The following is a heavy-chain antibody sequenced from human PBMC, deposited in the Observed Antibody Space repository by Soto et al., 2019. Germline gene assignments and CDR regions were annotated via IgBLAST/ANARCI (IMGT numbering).Heavy chain of an antibody. J-gene: IGHJ6*02. D-gene: IGHD3-10*01. CDR2: IYTSGST. V-gene: IGHV4-4*07. Sequence: SETLSLTXTVSGGSISSYYWSWIRQPAGKGLGWIGRIYTSGSTNYNPSLKSRVTMSVDTSKNQFSLKLSSVTAADTAVYYCAREEGSGSSYYYYYGMDVWGQGTTVTVSS. CDR3: AREEGSGSSYYYYYGMDV. CDR1: GGSISSYY.